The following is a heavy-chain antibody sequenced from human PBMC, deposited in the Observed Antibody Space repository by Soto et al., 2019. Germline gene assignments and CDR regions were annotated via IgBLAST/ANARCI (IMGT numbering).Heavy chain of an antibody. D-gene: IGHD2-21*01. CDR2: IIPILGIA. CDR3: ARDPSAGDSAGY. CDR1: GGTFSSYT. Sequence: QVQLVQSGAEVKKPGSSVKVSCKASGGTFSSYTISWVRQAPGQGLEWMGRIIPILGIANYAQKVKGGVTITAEKSTSTAYMELSSLRSEDTAVYYCARDPSAGDSAGYWGQGTLVTVSS. V-gene: IGHV1-69*08. J-gene: IGHJ4*02.